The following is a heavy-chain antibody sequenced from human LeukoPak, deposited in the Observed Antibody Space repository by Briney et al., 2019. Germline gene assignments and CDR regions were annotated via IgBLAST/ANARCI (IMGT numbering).Heavy chain of an antibody. J-gene: IGHJ4*02. Sequence: PSETLSLTCTVSGGSISSYYWSWIRQPPGKGLEWIGYIYYSGSTNYNPSLKSRVTISVDTSKNQFSLKLSSVTAADTAVYYCARVDFWSGYEAPTAIDYWGQGTLVTVSS. CDR2: IYYSGST. CDR1: GGSISSYY. D-gene: IGHD3-3*01. V-gene: IGHV4-59*01. CDR3: ARVDFWSGYEAPTAIDY.